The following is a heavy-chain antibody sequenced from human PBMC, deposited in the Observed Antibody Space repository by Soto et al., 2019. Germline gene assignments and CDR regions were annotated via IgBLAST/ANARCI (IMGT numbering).Heavy chain of an antibody. D-gene: IGHD3-10*01. CDR1: GFTFSSYS. CDR2: ISSGSGTT. J-gene: IGHJ6*02. V-gene: IGHV3-48*01. Sequence: EVQLVESGGGLVQPGGSLRLSCAVSGFTFSSYSMNWVRQAPGKGLEWVSYISSGSGTTYYPDSVKGRFSISRDNANNSLYLQMNGLRVEDTAVYYCAKIGTYLRMDVWGQGTTVTVSS. CDR3: AKIGTYLRMDV.